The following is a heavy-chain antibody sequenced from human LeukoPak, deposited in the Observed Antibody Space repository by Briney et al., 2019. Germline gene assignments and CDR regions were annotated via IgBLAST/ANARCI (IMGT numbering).Heavy chain of an antibody. CDR1: GDSTSNFY. CDR3: ALAPNSNWFDF. V-gene: IGHV4-59*03. Sequence: SETLSLTCTVSGDSTSNFYWNWIRQSPGKGLEWIGDIHYSGSSVYNPSLKSRGTISIDTSRRQFFLKLNSVTAADTAVYFCALAPNSNWFDFWGPGTLVTVSS. J-gene: IGHJ5*01. D-gene: IGHD2-8*01. CDR2: IHYSGSS.